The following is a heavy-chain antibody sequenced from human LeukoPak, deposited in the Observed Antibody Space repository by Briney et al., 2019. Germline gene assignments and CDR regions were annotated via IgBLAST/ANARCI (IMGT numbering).Heavy chain of an antibody. V-gene: IGHV4-4*07. CDR1: GGSISSYY. Sequence: PSETLSLTCAFSGGSISSYYWSWIRQPAGKGLEWIGRIYTSGSTNYNPSLKSRVTMSVDTSKNQFSLKLSSMTAADTAVYYCASARTTAFMDVWGKGTTVTVSS. J-gene: IGHJ6*04. CDR3: ASARTTAFMDV. D-gene: IGHD2-2*01. CDR2: IYTSGST.